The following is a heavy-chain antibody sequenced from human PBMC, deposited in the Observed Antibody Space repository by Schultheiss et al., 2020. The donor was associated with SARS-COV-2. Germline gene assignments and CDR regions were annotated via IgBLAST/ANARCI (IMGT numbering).Heavy chain of an antibody. CDR3: ARPARVGPVAGTPHLYY. CDR2: ISWNSGSI. Sequence: GGSLRLSCAASGFTFDDYAMHWVRQAPGKGLEWVSGISWNSGSIGYADSVKGRFTISRDNSKNTLYLQMNSLRAEDTAVYYCARPARVGPVAGTPHLYYWGQGTLVTVSS. CDR1: GFTFDDYA. D-gene: IGHD6-19*01. J-gene: IGHJ4*02. V-gene: IGHV3-9*01.